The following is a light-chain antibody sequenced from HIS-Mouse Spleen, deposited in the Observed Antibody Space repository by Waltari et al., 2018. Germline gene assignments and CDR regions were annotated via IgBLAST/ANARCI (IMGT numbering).Light chain of an antibody. Sequence: SYDLTQPPSVSVSPGQTARTTCSGDAFPKKHASWYQQKSGQSPVLVIYEDSKRPSGIPERFSGSSSGTMATLTISGAQVEDEADYYCYSTDSSGNHRVFGGGTKLTVL. CDR2: EDS. J-gene: IGLJ2*01. V-gene: IGLV3-10*01. CDR1: AFPKKH. CDR3: YSTDSSGNHRV.